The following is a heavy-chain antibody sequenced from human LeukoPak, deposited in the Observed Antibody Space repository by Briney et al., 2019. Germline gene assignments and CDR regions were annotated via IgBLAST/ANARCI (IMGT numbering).Heavy chain of an antibody. Sequence: PGGTLRLSCAASGFRFNSYGMTWVCLAPGKGLEWVSAISAGGDRTYYADAVKGRFTISRDNSNNTLYLQMNSLRAEDTAVYYCARADAVVAAFHFDYWGQGTLVTVSS. CDR3: ARADAVVAAFHFDY. J-gene: IGHJ4*02. CDR1: GFRFNSYG. V-gene: IGHV3-23*01. D-gene: IGHD2-15*01. CDR2: ISAGGDRT.